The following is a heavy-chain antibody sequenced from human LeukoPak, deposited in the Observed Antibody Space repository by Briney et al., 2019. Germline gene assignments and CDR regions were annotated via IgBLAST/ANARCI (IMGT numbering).Heavy chain of an antibody. CDR2: ISYDGSNK. CDR1: GFTFSSYG. CDR3: AKDSYGPTGSGSGSYYRGTYFDY. J-gene: IGHJ4*02. D-gene: IGHD3-10*01. Sequence: GGSLRLSCAASGFTFSSYGMHWVRQAPGKGLEWVAVISYDGSNKYYADSVKGRFTISRDNSKNTLYLQMNSLRAEDTAVYYCAKDSYGPTGSGSGSYYRGTYFDYWGQGTLVTVSS. V-gene: IGHV3-30*18.